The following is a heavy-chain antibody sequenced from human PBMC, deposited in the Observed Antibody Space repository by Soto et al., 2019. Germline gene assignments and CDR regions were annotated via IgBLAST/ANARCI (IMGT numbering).Heavy chain of an antibody. V-gene: IGHV3-7*03. Sequence: LRLSCAASGFTLSNYWMTWVRQAPGKGLEWVANINKDGSQKNYVDSVKGRFTIARDNGQNSLSLHINSLRVEDTAVYYSVRELGLAYWGQGALVTVSS. CDR2: INKDGSQK. CDR3: VRELGLAY. CDR1: GFTLSNYW. D-gene: IGHD7-27*01. J-gene: IGHJ4*02.